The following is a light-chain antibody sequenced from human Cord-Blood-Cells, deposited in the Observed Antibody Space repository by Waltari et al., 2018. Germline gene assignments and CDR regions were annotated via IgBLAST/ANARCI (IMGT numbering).Light chain of an antibody. J-gene: IGLJ1*01. CDR3: YSTDSSGNHSV. CDR1: ALPNKY. V-gene: IGLV3-10*01. CDR2: EDS. Sequence: SYELTQPPSVSVSPGKTARITCSGAALPNKYAYWYQQKAGQAPVLVIYEDSKRPSGIPERFSGSSSGTMATLTISGAQVEDEADYYCYSTDSSGNHSVFGTGTKVTVL.